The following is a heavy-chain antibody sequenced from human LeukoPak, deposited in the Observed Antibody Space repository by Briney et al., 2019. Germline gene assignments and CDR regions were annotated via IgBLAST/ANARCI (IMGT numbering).Heavy chain of an antibody. CDR2: IYPGDSDT. V-gene: IGHV5-51*01. CDR3: ARLHSSGSYRAFDY. Sequence: GESLKISCKGSGYSFITYWIGWVRQMPGKGLEWMGIIYPGDSDTRYSPSFQGQVTISADKSINTAYLQWSSLKASDTAMYYCARLHSSGSYRAFDYWGQGTLVTVAS. CDR1: GYSFITYW. J-gene: IGHJ4*02. D-gene: IGHD3-22*01.